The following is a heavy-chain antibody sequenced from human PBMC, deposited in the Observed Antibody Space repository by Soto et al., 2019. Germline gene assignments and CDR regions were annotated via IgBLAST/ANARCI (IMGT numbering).Heavy chain of an antibody. J-gene: IGHJ4*02. D-gene: IGHD5-12*01. CDR1: GYTFTGYY. V-gene: IGHV1-2*02. CDR3: ARDARYRGYDSKSGRRGPYY. CDR2: INPNSGGT. Sequence: ASVKVSGNASGYTFTGYYMHWVRQAPGQGLEWMGWINPNSGGTNNAQKFQGGLTLTRAPSISTAYTELSRLRSDDTAVYYSARDARYRGYDSKSGRRGPYYWGQGPLVPVS.